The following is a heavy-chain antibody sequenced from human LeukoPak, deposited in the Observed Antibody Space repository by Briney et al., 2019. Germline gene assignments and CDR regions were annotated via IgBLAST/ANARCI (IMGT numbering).Heavy chain of an antibody. CDR2: ITSSGSTI. CDR3: ARGVYCSGGSCYFQFDS. D-gene: IGHD2-15*01. V-gene: IGHV3-48*03. CDR1: GFTFSDYD. J-gene: IGHJ4*02. Sequence: GGSLRLSCAASGFTFSDYDMNWVRQAPGKGLEWLSYITSSGSTIYYGDSVKGRFSISRDNAKNSLYLQMNSLRAEDTAVYFCARGVYCSGGSCYFQFDSWGQGTLVTVSS.